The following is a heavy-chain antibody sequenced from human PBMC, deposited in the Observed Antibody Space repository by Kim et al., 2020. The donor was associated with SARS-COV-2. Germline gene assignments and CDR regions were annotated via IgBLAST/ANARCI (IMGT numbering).Heavy chain of an antibody. CDR2: INPNSGGT. CDR1: GYTFTGYY. J-gene: IGHJ5*02. V-gene: IGHV1-2*02. CDR3: ARDRPVVDTAMGVGSGNWFDP. Sequence: ASVKVSCKASGYTFTGYYMHWVRQAPGQGLEWMGWINPNSGGTNYAQKFQGRVTMTRDTSISTAYMELSRLRSDDTAVYYCARDRPVVDTAMGVGSGNWFDPWGQGTLVTVSS. D-gene: IGHD5-18*01.